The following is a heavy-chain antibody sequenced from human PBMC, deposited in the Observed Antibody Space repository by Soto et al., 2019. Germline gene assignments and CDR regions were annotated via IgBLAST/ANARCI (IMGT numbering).Heavy chain of an antibody. CDR1: GGTFSSYA. Sequence: SVKVSCKASGGTFSSYAISWVRQAPGQGLEWMGGIIPIFGTANYAQKFQGRVTITADESTSTAYMELSSLRSEDTAVYYCARDYYDSSGYERAFDYWGQGTLVTVSS. CDR2: IIPIFGTA. D-gene: IGHD3-22*01. V-gene: IGHV1-69*13. CDR3: ARDYYDSSGYERAFDY. J-gene: IGHJ4*02.